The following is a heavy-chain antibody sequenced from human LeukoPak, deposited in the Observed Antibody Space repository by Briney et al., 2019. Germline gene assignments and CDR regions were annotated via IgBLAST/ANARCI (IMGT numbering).Heavy chain of an antibody. V-gene: IGHV1-3*01. CDR2: INADNGNT. Sequence: ASVKVSCKASGYTFTSYAIHWVRQAPGQRLEWMGWINADNGNTNYAQKLQGRVTMTTDTSTSTAYMELRSLRSDDTAVYYCARDPPPKKKQQLAFDYWGQGTLVTVSS. D-gene: IGHD6-13*01. J-gene: IGHJ4*02. CDR1: GYTFTSYA. CDR3: ARDPPPKKKQQLAFDY.